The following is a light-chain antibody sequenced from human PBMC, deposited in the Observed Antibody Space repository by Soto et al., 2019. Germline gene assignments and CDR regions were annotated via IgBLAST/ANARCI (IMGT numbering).Light chain of an antibody. J-gene: IGLJ3*02. CDR2: DVN. CDR3: CSYGGSYTWV. Sequence: QSALTQPRSVSGSPGQSVIISCTGTSGDVGGYNFVSWYQQHPGKAPTLMIFDVNQRPSGVPDRFSGSKSGNTASLTISGLQAEDEADYYCCSYGGSYTWVFGGGTKLTVL. CDR1: SGDVGGYNF. V-gene: IGLV2-11*01.